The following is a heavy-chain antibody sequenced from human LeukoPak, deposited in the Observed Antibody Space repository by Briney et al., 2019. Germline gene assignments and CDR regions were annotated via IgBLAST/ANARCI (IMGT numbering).Heavy chain of an antibody. CDR3: AKAPAEYYYDSSGYYPWGFQH. V-gene: IGHV3-23*01. CDR2: ISGSGGST. J-gene: IGHJ1*01. D-gene: IGHD3-22*01. CDR1: GFTFSSYA. Sequence: PGGSLRLSCAASGFTFSSYAMSWVRQAPGKGLEWVSAISGSGGSTYYADSVKGRSTISRDNSKNTLYLQMNSLRAEDTAVYYCAKAPAEYYYDSSGYYPWGFQHWGQGTLVTVSS.